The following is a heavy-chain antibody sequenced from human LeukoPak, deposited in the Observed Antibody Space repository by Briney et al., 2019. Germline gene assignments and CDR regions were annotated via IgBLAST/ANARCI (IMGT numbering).Heavy chain of an antibody. Sequence: ASVKVSCKASGYTFTSYGISWVRQAPGQGLEWMGWISAYNGNTNYGQKLQGRVTMTTDTSTSTAYMELRSLRSDDTAVYYCAKDLAVAGPPDYYYYYMDVWGKGTTVTVSS. CDR2: ISAYNGNT. CDR1: GYTFTSYG. D-gene: IGHD6-19*01. CDR3: AKDLAVAGPPDYYYYYMDV. J-gene: IGHJ6*03. V-gene: IGHV1-18*01.